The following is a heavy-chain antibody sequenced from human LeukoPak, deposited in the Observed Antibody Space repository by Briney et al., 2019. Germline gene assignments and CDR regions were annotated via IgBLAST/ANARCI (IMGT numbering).Heavy chain of an antibody. CDR1: GFTFSSYA. V-gene: IGHV3-64D*09. CDR3: AKPYKRYCSSTSCYYFDY. CDR2: ISSNGGST. J-gene: IGHJ4*02. D-gene: IGHD2-2*01. Sequence: GGSLRLSCSASGFTFSSYAMHWVRQAPGKGLEYVSAISSNGGSTYYADSVKGRFTISRDNSKNTLYLQMSSLRAEDTAVYYCAKPYKRYCSSTSCYYFDYWGQGTLVTVSS.